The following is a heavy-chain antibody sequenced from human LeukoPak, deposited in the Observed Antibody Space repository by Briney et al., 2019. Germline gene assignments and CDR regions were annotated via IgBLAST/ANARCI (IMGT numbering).Heavy chain of an antibody. Sequence: GGSPRLSCAASGFTFSSYGMHWVRQAPGKGLEWVAVISYDGSNKYYADSVKGRLTISRDNSKNTLYLQMNSLRAEDTAVYYCAKGRSSSWYQDYWGQGTLVTVSS. J-gene: IGHJ4*02. CDR1: GFTFSSYG. V-gene: IGHV3-30*18. CDR3: AKGRSSSWYQDY. D-gene: IGHD6-13*01. CDR2: ISYDGSNK.